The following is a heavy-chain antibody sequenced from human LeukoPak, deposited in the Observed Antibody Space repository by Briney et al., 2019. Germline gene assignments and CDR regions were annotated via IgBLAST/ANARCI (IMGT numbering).Heavy chain of an antibody. CDR2: INPSGGST. CDR1: GYTFTSYY. D-gene: IGHD2-15*01. V-gene: IGHV1-46*01. J-gene: IGHJ4*02. CDR3: ARAGVKYCSGGSCYSLHY. Sequence: ASVKVSCKASGYTFTSYYMHWVRQAPGQALEWMGIINPSGGSTSYAQKFQGRVTMTRDMSTSTVYMELSSLRSEDTAVYYCARAGVKYCSGGSCYSLHYWGQGTLVTVSS.